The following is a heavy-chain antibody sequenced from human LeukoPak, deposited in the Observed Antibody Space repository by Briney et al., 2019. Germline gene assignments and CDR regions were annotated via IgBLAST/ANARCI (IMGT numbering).Heavy chain of an antibody. CDR3: AKDRGATFYYGSGSFDF. Sequence: GRSLRLSCAASGFTFADYAMHWVRQAPGKGLEWVSDISWSSGSLGYADSVKGRFTISRDNAKNSLYLQMNSLRAEDTALYYCAKDRGATFYYGSGSFDFWGQGTLVTVSS. CDR2: ISWSSGSL. D-gene: IGHD3-10*01. CDR1: GFTFADYA. J-gene: IGHJ4*02. V-gene: IGHV3-9*01.